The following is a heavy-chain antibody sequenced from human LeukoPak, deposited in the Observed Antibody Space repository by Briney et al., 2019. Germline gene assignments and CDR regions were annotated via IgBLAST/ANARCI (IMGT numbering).Heavy chain of an antibody. D-gene: IGHD3-22*01. V-gene: IGHV3-11*01. CDR1: GFTFSDYY. J-gene: IGHJ4*02. Sequence: GGSLRLSCAASGFTFSDYYMSWIRQAPGKGLEWVSYISSSGSTIYYADSLKGRFTISRDNAKNSLYLQMNSLRAEDTAVYYCASFLYYYDSSGYLDYWGQGTLVTVSS. CDR2: ISSSGSTI. CDR3: ASFLYYYDSSGYLDY.